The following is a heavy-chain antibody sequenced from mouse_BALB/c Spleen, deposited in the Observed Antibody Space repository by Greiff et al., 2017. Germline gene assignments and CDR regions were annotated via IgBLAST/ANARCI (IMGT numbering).Heavy chain of an antibody. J-gene: IGHJ3*01. CDR2: ISTYYGDA. V-gene: IGHV1S137*01. Sequence: QVQLKESGAELVRPGVSVKISCKGSGYTFTDYAMHWVKQSHAKSLEWIGVISTYYGDASYNQKFKGKATMTVDKSSSTAYMELARLTSEDSAIYYCARGSLIRPFAYWGQGTLVTVSA. D-gene: IGHD1-2*01. CDR3: ARGSLIRPFAY. CDR1: GYTFTDYA.